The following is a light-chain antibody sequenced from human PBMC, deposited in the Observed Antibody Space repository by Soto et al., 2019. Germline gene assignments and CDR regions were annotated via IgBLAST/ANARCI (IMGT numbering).Light chain of an antibody. CDR3: AARADSLRGV. V-gene: IGLV1-47*02. CDR2: SNN. CDR1: SSNIGSNF. Sequence: QSVLTQPPSASGTPGQRVTISCSGSSSNIGSNFVYWYQQLPGTAPKLLIYSNNQRPSGVPDRFSGSKSGTSASLAISGLRSEDEAHYYCAARADSLRGVFGTGTKVTVL. J-gene: IGLJ1*01.